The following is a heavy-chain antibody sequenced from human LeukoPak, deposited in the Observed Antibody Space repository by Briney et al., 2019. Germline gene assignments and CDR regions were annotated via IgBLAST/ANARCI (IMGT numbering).Heavy chain of an antibody. CDR2: INPSGGST. J-gene: IGHJ4*02. CDR1: GYTFTSYY. Sequence: GASVTVSCKASGYTFTSYYMHWVRQAPGQGLEWMGIINPSGGSTSYAQKFQGRVTMTRDTSTSTVYMELSSLRSEDTAVYYCARDLGIAAAGTGYYFDYWGQGTLVTVSS. D-gene: IGHD6-13*01. V-gene: IGHV1-46*01. CDR3: ARDLGIAAAGTGYYFDY.